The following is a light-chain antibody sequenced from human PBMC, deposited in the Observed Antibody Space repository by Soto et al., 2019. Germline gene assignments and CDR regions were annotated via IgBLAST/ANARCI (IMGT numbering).Light chain of an antibody. J-gene: IGKJ1*01. CDR1: QSVSSSN. Sequence: EIVLTQSPGTLSLSPGDRATLYCRASQSVSSSNLAWYQQKRGQSPRLLIYGASSRATGIPDRFSGSGSGPDFTLTISSLQSEECAVDDGQQYNNWPWTFGQGTKVDI. CDR3: QQYNNWPWT. CDR2: GAS. V-gene: IGKV3-20*01.